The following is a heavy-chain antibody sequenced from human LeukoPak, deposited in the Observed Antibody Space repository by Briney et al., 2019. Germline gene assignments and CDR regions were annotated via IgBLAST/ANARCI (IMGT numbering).Heavy chain of an antibody. CDR2: IYPGDSDT. Sequence: GESLKISCKGSGYSFTSYWIGRVRQMPGKGLEWMGIIYPGDSDTRYSPSFQGQVTISADKSISTAYLQWSSLKASDTAMYYRATENYDSSGYYSNWFDHWGQGTLVTVSS. V-gene: IGHV5-51*01. D-gene: IGHD3-22*01. CDR1: GYSFTSYW. J-gene: IGHJ5*02. CDR3: ATENYDSSGYYSNWFDH.